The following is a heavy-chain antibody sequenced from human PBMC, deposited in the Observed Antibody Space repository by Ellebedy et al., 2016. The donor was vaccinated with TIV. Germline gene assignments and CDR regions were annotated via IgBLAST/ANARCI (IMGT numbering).Heavy chain of an antibody. V-gene: IGHV4-30-4*01. CDR2: IYYIGNT. D-gene: IGHD5-18*01. J-gene: IGHJ4*02. CDR3: ARGVDTLWPFDK. CDR1: GNSISSADYY. Sequence: MPSETLSLTCTVSGNSISSADYYWSWLSQPPGTGLEWIAYIYYIGNTYYNPSLKSRVTISIDTSKNQFSLKLSSVTAADTAVYFCARGVDTLWPFDKWGLGTLVTVSS.